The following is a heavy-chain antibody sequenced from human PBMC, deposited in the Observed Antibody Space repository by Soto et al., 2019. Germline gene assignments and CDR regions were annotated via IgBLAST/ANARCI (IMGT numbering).Heavy chain of an antibody. CDR2: ISAYNGNT. Sequence: ASVKVSCKASGYSFTRYGIGWARQAPGQGLEWMGWISAYNGNTNYAQKLQGRVTMTTDTSTSTAYMELRSLRSDDTAVYYCARDLGIAAAGPEYFQHWGQGTLVTVSS. D-gene: IGHD6-13*01. CDR1: GYSFTRYG. J-gene: IGHJ1*01. V-gene: IGHV1-18*01. CDR3: ARDLGIAAAGPEYFQH.